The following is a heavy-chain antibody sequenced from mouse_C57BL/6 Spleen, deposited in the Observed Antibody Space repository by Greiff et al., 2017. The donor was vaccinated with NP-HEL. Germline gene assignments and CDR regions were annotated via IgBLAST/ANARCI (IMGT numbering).Heavy chain of an antibody. CDR1: GYTFTDYY. V-gene: IGHV1-76*01. D-gene: IGHD2-2*01. Sequence: VQLQQSGAELVRPGASVKLSCKASGYTFTDYYINWVKQRPGQGLEWIARIYPGSGNTYYNEKFKGKATLTAEKSSSTAYMQLSSLTSEDSAVYFCARSSMVKNAMDYWGQGTSVTVSS. CDR2: IYPGSGNT. J-gene: IGHJ4*01. CDR3: ARSSMVKNAMDY.